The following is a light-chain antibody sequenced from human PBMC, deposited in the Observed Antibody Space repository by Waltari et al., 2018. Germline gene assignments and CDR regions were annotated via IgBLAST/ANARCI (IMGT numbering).Light chain of an antibody. CDR3: AAWDDSLSGFYV. V-gene: IGLV1-47*01. CDR1: SSTIGSNY. J-gene: IGLJ1*01. CDR2: RNN. Sequence: QSVLPQPPSASGTPGQRVTISCSGSSSTIGSNYVYWYQQLPGTPPKRLIYRNNPRPSGVPDRFSGSKSGTSASLAISGLRSEDEADYYCAAWDDSLSGFYVFGTGTKVTVL.